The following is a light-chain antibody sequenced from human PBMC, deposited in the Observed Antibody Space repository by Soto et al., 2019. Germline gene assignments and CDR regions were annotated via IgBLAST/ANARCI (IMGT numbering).Light chain of an antibody. Sequence: LTHPASVSGSPGQSITISCTGAGSDIGAYNYVSWYQQHPGKAPKLMIYEVSYRPSGVSNRFSGSKSGHTASLTISGLQPEDEADYYCSSFTDSSTVEVFGAGTKVTVL. CDR3: SSFTDSSTVEV. V-gene: IGLV2-14*01. CDR1: GSDIGAYNY. J-gene: IGLJ1*01. CDR2: EVS.